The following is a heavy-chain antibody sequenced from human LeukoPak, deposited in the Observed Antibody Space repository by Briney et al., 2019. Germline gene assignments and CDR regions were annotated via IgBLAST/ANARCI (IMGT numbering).Heavy chain of an antibody. CDR1: GGSISSGTYY. D-gene: IGHD3-16*01. V-gene: IGHV4-39*02. J-gene: IGHJ4*02. CDR3: ARDSSRGTFDY. Sequence: SETLSLTCSVSGGSISSGTYYWGWIRQPPGKGLEWIGSIYYNSGSTYYNPSLKSRATLSVDTSKNQFSLKLRSVTAADTAVYYCARDSSRGTFDYWGQGTLVTVSS. CDR2: IYYNSGST.